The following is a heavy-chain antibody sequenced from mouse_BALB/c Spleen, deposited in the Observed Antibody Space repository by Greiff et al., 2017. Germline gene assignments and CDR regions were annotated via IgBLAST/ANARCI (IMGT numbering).Heavy chain of an antibody. Sequence: QVQLQQSGPQLVRPGASVKISCKASGYSFTSYWMHWVKQRPGQGLEWIGMIDPSDSETRLNQKFKDKATLTVDKSSSTAYMQLSSPTSEDSAVYYCARRSSLYAMDYWGQGTSVTVSS. CDR3: ARRSSLYAMDY. D-gene: IGHD1-1*01. J-gene: IGHJ4*01. V-gene: IGHV1S127*01. CDR2: IDPSDSET. CDR1: GYSFTSYW.